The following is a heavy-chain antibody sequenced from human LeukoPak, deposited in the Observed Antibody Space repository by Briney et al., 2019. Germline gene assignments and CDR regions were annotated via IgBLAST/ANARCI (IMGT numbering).Heavy chain of an antibody. CDR3: VKDRRNYDFWSGYYYWGDAFDI. CDR1: GFTFSNYG. D-gene: IGHD3-3*01. J-gene: IGHJ3*02. V-gene: IGHV3-30*02. CDR2: IRYDGSNK. Sequence: GGSLRLSCAASGFTFSNYGMHWVRQAPGKALEWVAFIRYDGSNKYYADSVKGRFTISRDNSMNTLFLQMNSLRAEDTAVYYCVKDRRNYDFWSGYYYWGDAFDIWGQGTMVTVSS.